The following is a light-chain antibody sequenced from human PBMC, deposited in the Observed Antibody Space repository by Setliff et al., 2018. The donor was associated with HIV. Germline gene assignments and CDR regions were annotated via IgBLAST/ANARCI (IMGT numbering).Light chain of an antibody. J-gene: IGLJ3*02. CDR3: NPYTAASTQG. V-gene: IGLV2-14*01. Sequence: SALTQPASVSGSPGQSITISCTGSSSDFGGFNYVSWYQQHPGTAPKLLLYEVSNRPSGVSVRFSGSKSGNTDSLTLSGLQAGDEADYYCNPYTAASTQGFGGGTKVTVL. CDR1: SSDFGGFNY. CDR2: EVS.